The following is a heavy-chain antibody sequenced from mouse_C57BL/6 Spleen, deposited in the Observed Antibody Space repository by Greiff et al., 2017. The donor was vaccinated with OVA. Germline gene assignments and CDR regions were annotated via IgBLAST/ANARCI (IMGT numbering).Heavy chain of an antibody. CDR3: ARGATVVADWYFDV. CDR1: GYTFTSYG. J-gene: IGHJ1*03. D-gene: IGHD1-1*01. CDR2: IYPRSGNT. V-gene: IGHV1-81*01. Sequence: QVQLQQSGAELARPGASVKLSCKASGYTFTSYGISCVKQRTGQGLEWIGEIYPRSGNTYYNEKFKGKATLTADKSSSTAYMELRSLTSEDSAVYFCARGATVVADWYFDVWGTGTTVTVSS.